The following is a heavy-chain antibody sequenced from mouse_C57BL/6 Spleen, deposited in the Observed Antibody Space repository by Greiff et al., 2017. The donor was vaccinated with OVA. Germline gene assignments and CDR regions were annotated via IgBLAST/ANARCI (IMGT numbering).Heavy chain of an antibody. CDR1: GYTFTDYY. D-gene: IGHD4-1*01. J-gene: IGHJ2*01. CDR3: ARSEANWYYFDY. V-gene: IGHV1-76*01. Sequence: VQLQESGAELVRPGASVKLSCKASGYTFTDYYINWVKQRPGQGLEWIARIYPGSGNTYYNEKFKGKATLTAEKSSSTAYMQLSSLTSEDSAVYFCARSEANWYYFDYWGQGTTLTVSS. CDR2: IYPGSGNT.